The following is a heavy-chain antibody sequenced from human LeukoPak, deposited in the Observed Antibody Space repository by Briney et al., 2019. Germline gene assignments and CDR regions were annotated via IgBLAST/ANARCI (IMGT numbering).Heavy chain of an antibody. Sequence: GGSLRLSCAASGFIFDDYGMSWVRQAPAKGLEGVSDINWNGGRTGYTDSVKGRFTISRDNAKNSLYLQMNSLRAEDTVLYYCASGIVGATRWFDPWGQGTLVTVSS. CDR3: ASGIVGATRWFDP. CDR2: INWNGGRT. V-gene: IGHV3-20*04. J-gene: IGHJ5*02. D-gene: IGHD1-26*01. CDR1: GFIFDDYG.